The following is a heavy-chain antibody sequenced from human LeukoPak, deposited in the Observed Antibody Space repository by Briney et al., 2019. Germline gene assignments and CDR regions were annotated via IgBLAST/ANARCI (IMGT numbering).Heavy chain of an antibody. CDR1: GYSISSGYY. D-gene: IGHD5-18*01. CDR3: ASGAYSFYYMDV. J-gene: IGHJ6*03. V-gene: IGHV4-38-2*02. CDR2: IYHSGST. Sequence: SETLSLTCTVSGYSISSGYYWGWIRQPPGKGLEWIGSIYHSGSTYYNPSLKSRVTISVDTSKNQFSLKLSSVTAADTAVYYCASGAYSFYYMDVWGKGTTVTISS.